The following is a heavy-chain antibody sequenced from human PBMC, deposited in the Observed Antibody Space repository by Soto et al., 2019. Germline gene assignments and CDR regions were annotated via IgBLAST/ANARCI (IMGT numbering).Heavy chain of an antibody. V-gene: IGHV1-69*01. CDR1: GGTFSSYA. J-gene: IGHJ5*02. D-gene: IGHD4-17*01. CDR2: IIPIFGTA. Sequence: QVQLVQSGAEVKKPGSSVKVSCKASGGTFSSYAISWVRQAPGQGLEWMGGIIPIFGTANYAQKFQGRVTITADESTSTAYMKLSSLRSEDTAVYYGARDRTVTARGWFDPWGQGTLVTVSS. CDR3: ARDRTVTARGWFDP.